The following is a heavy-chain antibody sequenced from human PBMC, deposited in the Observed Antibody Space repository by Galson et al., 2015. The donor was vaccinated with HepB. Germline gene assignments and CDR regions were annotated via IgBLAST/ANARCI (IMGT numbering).Heavy chain of an antibody. D-gene: IGHD5-18*01. CDR3: ARGKTAPAIHYFDY. V-gene: IGHV3-48*01. J-gene: IGHJ4*02. Sequence: SLRLSCAASGFTFSSYSMNWVRQAPGKGLEWVSYISSSSSTTYYADSVKGRFTISRDNAKNSLYLQMNSLRAEDTAVYYCARGKTAPAIHYFDYWGQGTLVTVSS. CDR1: GFTFSSYS. CDR2: ISSSSSTT.